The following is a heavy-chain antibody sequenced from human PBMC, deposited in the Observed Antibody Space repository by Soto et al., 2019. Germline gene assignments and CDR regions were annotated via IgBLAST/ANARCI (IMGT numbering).Heavy chain of an antibody. V-gene: IGHV4-30-2*01. Sequence: SETLSLTCSFSGDSSSTSTYSWSWIRQPPGKALEWVGFIYRSGVTSYNPSLSRRVSISLDTSNIQCSLHLGSVTAADPALYYCAGMPYTSRLRFDPWGPGTLVAVSS. J-gene: IGHJ5*02. CDR1: GDSSSTSTYS. CDR3: AGMPYTSRLRFDP. D-gene: IGHD2-2*01. CDR2: IYRSGVT.